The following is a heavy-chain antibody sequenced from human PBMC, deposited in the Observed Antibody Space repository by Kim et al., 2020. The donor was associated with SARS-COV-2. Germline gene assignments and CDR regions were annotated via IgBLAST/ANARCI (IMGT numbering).Heavy chain of an antibody. D-gene: IGHD1-20*01. CDR3: AKEQYNWNSFDY. J-gene: IGHJ4*02. CDR1: GFTFSSYA. Sequence: GGSLRLSCAASGFTFSSYAMSWVRQAPGKGLEWVSVIYSGGSSTYYADSVKGRFTISRDNSKNTLYLQMNSLRAEDTAVYYCAKEQYNWNSFDYWGQGTLVTVSS. V-gene: IGHV3-23*03. CDR2: IYSGGSST.